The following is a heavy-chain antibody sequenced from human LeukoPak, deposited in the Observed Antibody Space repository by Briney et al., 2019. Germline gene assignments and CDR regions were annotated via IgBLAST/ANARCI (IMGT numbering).Heavy chain of an antibody. Sequence: GGSLRLSCAASGFTFSSYWVHWVRQTPGKRLVWVSRINSDGSTTSYADSVKGRLTISRDNAKSTLYLQMSSLRAEDTAVYYCARARDYGDYVNWFDPWGQGTLVTVSS. CDR2: INSDGSTT. D-gene: IGHD4-17*01. CDR1: GFTFSSYW. J-gene: IGHJ5*02. V-gene: IGHV3-74*01. CDR3: ARARDYGDYVNWFDP.